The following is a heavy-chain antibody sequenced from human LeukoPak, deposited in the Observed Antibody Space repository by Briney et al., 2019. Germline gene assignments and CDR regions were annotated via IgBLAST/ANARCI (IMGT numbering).Heavy chain of an antibody. V-gene: IGHV4-34*01. J-gene: IGHJ6*02. D-gene: IGHD2-2*01. CDR2: INHSGST. CDR1: GGSFSGYY. Sequence: SETLSLTCAVYGGSFSGYYWSWIRQPPGKGLEWIGEINHSGSTNYNPSLKSRVTISVDTSKNQFSLKLSSVTAADTAVYYCARVSPLGYCSSTSCSTKGIYYYYGMDVWGQGTTVTVSS. CDR3: ARVSPLGYCSSTSCSTKGIYYYYGMDV.